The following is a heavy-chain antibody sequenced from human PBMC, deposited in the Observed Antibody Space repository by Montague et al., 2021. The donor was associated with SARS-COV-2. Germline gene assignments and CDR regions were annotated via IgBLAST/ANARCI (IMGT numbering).Heavy chain of an antibody. Sequence: SETLSLTCAVYAGFFSDYYWSWIRQSPGKGLEWLGEINQNGSTNYKPSXXSRLIISVDTSKKQFSLNLTSVTAADTAVYYCARGPMYEVIGGVMVTLYYYAMAVWGQGTTVTVSS. CDR1: AGFFSDYY. CDR3: ARGPMYEVIGGVMVTLYYYAMAV. D-gene: IGHD3-16*01. CDR2: INQNGST. J-gene: IGHJ6*02. V-gene: IGHV4-34*01.